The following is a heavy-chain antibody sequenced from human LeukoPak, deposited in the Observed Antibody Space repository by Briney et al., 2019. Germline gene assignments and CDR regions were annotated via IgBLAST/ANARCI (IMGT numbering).Heavy chain of an antibody. J-gene: IGHJ4*02. Sequence: GGSLRLSYAASGFSFNICAMIWVRQAPGKGLEWVSGISANGAKTHNGDNVKGRVIISRDNFKNTVYLHMNGLRAEDTAIYYCVKDPLDNWGQGTLVTVSS. CDR2: ISANGAKT. V-gene: IGHV3-23*01. CDR3: VKDPLDN. CDR1: GFSFNICA.